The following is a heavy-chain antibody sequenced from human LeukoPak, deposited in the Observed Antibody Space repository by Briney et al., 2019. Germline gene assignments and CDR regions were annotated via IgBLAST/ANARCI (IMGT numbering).Heavy chain of an antibody. CDR3: ARDPITGTTGEYYYYGMDV. Sequence: SVKVSCKASGGTFSSYAISWVQQAPGQGLEWMGGIIPIFGTANYAQKFQGRVTITADESTSTAYMELSSLRSEDTAVYYCARDPITGTTGEYYYYGMDVWGQGTTVTVSS. V-gene: IGHV1-69*13. D-gene: IGHD1-7*01. J-gene: IGHJ6*02. CDR1: GGTFSSYA. CDR2: IIPIFGTA.